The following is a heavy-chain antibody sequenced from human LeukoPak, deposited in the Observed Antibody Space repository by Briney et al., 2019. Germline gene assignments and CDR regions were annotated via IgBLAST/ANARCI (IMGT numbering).Heavy chain of an antibody. J-gene: IGHJ6*03. CDR3: ARASWDYDSSGYYYVSYYYYMDV. CDR2: ISAYNGNT. D-gene: IGHD3-22*01. CDR1: GYTFTSYG. Sequence: GASVKVSCRASGYTFTSYGISWVRQAPGQGLEWMGWISAYNGNTNYAQKLQGRVTMTTDTSTSTAYMELRSLRSDDTAVYYCARASWDYDSSGYYYVSYYYYMDVWGKGTTVTVSS. V-gene: IGHV1-18*01.